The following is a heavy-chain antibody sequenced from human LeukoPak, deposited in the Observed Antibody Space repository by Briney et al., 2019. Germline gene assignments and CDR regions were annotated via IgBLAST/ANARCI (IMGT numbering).Heavy chain of an antibody. D-gene: IGHD2/OR15-2a*01. CDR2: ISSSSNYI. J-gene: IGHJ4*02. CDR3: ARRGNTGIDY. Sequence: GGSLRLSCAASGFTFSSYNMNWVRQAPGKGLEWVSSISSSSNYINYADSVKGRFTISRDNAKNSLYLQMNSLRAEDTAVYYCARRGNTGIDYWGQGALVTVSS. V-gene: IGHV3-21*01. CDR1: GFTFSSYN.